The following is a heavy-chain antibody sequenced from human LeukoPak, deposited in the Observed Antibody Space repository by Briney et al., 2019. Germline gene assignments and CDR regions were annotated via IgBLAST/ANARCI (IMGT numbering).Heavy chain of an antibody. CDR1: GGTFSSYA. D-gene: IGHD3-3*01. CDR3: ARDYDDFWSGYSTRSDAFDI. J-gene: IGHJ3*02. Sequence: SVKVSCKASGGTFSSYAISWVRQAPGQGLEWMGRIIPIFGTANYAQKFQGRVTITTDESTSAAYMELSSLRSEDTAVYYCARDYDDFWSGYSTRSDAFDIWGQGTMVTVSS. CDR2: IIPIFGTA. V-gene: IGHV1-69*05.